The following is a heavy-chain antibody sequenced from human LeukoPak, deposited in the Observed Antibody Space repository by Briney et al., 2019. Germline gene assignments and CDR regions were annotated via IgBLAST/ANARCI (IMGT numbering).Heavy chain of an antibody. Sequence: ASVKVSCKASGYTFTCYYMHWVRQAPGQGGEWMGWINPNSGGTNYAQKFQGRVTMIRDTSISTAYMELSRLRSDDTAVYYCAKAAAGSQHSYYYYYYLDVWGTGTTVTISS. D-gene: IGHD6-13*01. CDR1: GYTFTCYY. J-gene: IGHJ6*03. CDR2: INPNSGGT. V-gene: IGHV1-2*02. CDR3: AKAAAGSQHSYYYYYYLDV.